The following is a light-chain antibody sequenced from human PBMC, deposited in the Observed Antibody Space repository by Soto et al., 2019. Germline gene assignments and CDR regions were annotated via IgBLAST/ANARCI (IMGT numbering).Light chain of an antibody. J-gene: IGKJ1*01. V-gene: IGKV1-5*01. Sequence: DIQMTQSPSTLSASVGDRVTITCRASQIISNWLAWYQQKSGKAPKVLIYDAPSLESGVPSRFSGSGSGTEFTLTISSLQPDDFATYYCQQYNSYPATFGQGTKVEIK. CDR3: QQYNSYPAT. CDR2: DAP. CDR1: QIISNW.